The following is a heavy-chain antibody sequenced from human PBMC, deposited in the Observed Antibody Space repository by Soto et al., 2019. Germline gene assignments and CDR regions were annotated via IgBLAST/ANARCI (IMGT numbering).Heavy chain of an antibody. V-gene: IGHV3-23*01. Sequence: PGGSLRLSCAASGFNFKNYAMTWVRQAPGKGLEWVSTVYNSGDITHYADSVKGRFTISRDNSKNMVFLQMTSLRVEDTALYYCLADPNLFDRSGQGTLVIVSS. CDR3: LADPNLFDR. J-gene: IGHJ5*02. CDR2: VYNSGDIT. CDR1: GFNFKNYA.